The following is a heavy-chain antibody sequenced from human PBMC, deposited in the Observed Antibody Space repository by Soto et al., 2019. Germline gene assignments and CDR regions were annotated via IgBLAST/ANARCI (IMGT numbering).Heavy chain of an antibody. CDR3: ARASYYNGWL. CDR2: TYYRSKWCR. J-gene: IGHJ4*03. CDR1: GDSVPSTIGA. D-gene: IGHD5-18*01. Sequence: SVTRALSGDSVPSTIGACRCMRQSPPRGLDGLERTYYRSKWCRDYAVSVKRRIPINPDTSKNQFSLPLICVTPQDTAVYYCARASYYNGWLWGRGTLVVVSS. V-gene: IGHV6-1*01.